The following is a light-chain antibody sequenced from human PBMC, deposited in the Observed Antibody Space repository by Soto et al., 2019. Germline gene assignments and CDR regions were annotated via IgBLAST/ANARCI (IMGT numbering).Light chain of an antibody. Sequence: RSAVRVSRGERTTLSCRASQSVSSNLAWYQQKPGQAPRLLIYGASTRATGIPARFSGSGSGTEFTLTCSIRKSEDFVVYYCEQETIWARRFGQGTKVDIK. CDR3: EQETIWARR. J-gene: IGKJ1*01. CDR1: QSVSSN. CDR2: GAS. V-gene: IGKV3-15*01.